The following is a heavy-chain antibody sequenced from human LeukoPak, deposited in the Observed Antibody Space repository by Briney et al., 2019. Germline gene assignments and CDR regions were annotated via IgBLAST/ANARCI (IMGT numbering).Heavy chain of an antibody. CDR2: IYTSGST. V-gene: IGHV4-4*07. J-gene: IGHJ2*01. Sequence: SETLSLTCTVSGGSISSYYWSWIRQPAGKGLEWIGRIYTSGSTNYHPSLKSRVTMSVDTSKNQFSLKLSSVTAADTAVYYCARQVRGDGDYLPYWYFDLWGRGTLVTVSS. CDR1: GGSISSYY. CDR3: ARQVRGDGDYLPYWYFDL. D-gene: IGHD4-17*01.